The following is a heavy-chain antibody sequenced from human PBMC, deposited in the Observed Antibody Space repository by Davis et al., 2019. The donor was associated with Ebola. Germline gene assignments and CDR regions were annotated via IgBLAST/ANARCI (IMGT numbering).Heavy chain of an antibody. CDR3: ARDPAIGQPLSTFDV. Sequence: PGGSLRLSCAASGFTFSSYGMHWVRQAPGKGLEWVAVIWYDGSNKYYADSVKGRFTISRDNSKNTLYLQMNSLRAEDTAVYYCARDPAIGQPLSTFDVWGQGTTVTVAS. CDR2: IWYDGSNK. CDR1: GFTFSSYG. J-gene: IGHJ3*01. V-gene: IGHV3-33*01. D-gene: IGHD1-14*01.